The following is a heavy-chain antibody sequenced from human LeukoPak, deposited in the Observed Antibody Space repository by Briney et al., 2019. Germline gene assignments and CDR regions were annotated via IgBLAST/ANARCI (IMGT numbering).Heavy chain of an antibody. CDR2: IFHIGNT. J-gene: IGHJ4*02. Sequence: PSETLSLTCSVSPGSISRFYWSWIRQAPGKEPEWIGYIFHIGNTNYNPSPRGRVTISIDTSKNEFSLDLTSVTAADTAVYYCAGTVTTHFAYWGQGALVTVSS. D-gene: IGHD4-17*01. CDR3: AGTVTTHFAY. V-gene: IGHV4-59*08. CDR1: PGSISRFY.